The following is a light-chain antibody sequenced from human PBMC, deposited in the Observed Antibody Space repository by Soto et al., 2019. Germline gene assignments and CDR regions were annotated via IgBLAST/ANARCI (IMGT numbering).Light chain of an antibody. J-gene: IGKJ4*01. V-gene: IGKV1-9*01. CDR1: QGISSY. Sequence: DIQLTQSPSFLSASVGDRVTITCRASQGISSYLAWYQQKPGKTPKLLIYAASTWQSGVPSRFSGSGSGIEFTLTSSHLQPEDFATYYCQQLNSYPFTFGGGTKVEIK. CDR2: AAS. CDR3: QQLNSYPFT.